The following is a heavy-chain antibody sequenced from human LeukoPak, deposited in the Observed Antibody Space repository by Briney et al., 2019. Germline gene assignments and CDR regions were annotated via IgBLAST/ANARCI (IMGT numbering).Heavy chain of an antibody. V-gene: IGHV3-20*04. J-gene: IGHJ4*02. CDR3: ARGAYCSSTSCYARPLDY. D-gene: IGHD2-2*01. CDR2: INWNGGST. CDR1: GFTFDDYG. Sequence: PGGSLRLSCAAAGFTFDDYGMSWVRQAPGKGLEWVSGINWNGGSTGYADSVKGRFTISRDNAKTSLYLQMNSLRAEDTALYYCARGAYCSSTSCYARPLDYWGQGTLVTVSS.